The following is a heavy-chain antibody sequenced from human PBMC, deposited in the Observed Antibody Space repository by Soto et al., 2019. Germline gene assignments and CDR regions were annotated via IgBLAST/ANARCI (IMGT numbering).Heavy chain of an antibody. J-gene: IGHJ5*02. CDR1: GFTFSSYS. CDR2: ISSSSSTI. V-gene: IGHV3-48*02. D-gene: IGHD5-18*01. Sequence: EVQLVESGGGLVQPGGSLRLSCAASGFTFSSYSMNWVRQAPGKGLEWVSYISSSSSTIYYADSVKGRFTISRDNAKNSLYLQMNSLRDEDTAVYYCARDPRGYGHWDWFDPWGQGTLVTVSS. CDR3: ARDPRGYGHWDWFDP.